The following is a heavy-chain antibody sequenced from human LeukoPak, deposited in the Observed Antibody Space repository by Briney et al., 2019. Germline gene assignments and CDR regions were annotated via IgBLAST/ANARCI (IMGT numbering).Heavy chain of an antibody. CDR2: INHSGST. CDR1: GGSFSGYY. V-gene: IGHV4-34*01. Sequence: PSETLSLTCAVYGGSFSGYYWSWVRQPPGKGLEWIGEINHSGSTNYNPSLKSRVTISVDTSKNQFSLKLSSVTAADTAVYYCARGAPVIMIVVVTDMLNWFDPWGQGTLVTVSS. D-gene: IGHD3-22*01. CDR3: ARGAPVIMIVVVTDMLNWFDP. J-gene: IGHJ5*02.